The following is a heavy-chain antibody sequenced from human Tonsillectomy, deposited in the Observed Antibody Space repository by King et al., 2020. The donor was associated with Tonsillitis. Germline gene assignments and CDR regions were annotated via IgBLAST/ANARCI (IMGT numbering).Heavy chain of an antibody. CDR1: GFTFSSYS. CDR3: ARPLKDYDFWGGYYRDPFGY. J-gene: IGHJ4*02. D-gene: IGHD3-3*01. CDR2: ISSSSSTI. V-gene: IGHV3-48*01. Sequence: VQLVESGGGLVQPGGSLRLSCAASGFTFSSYSMNWVRQAPGKGLEWVSYISSSSSTIYYADSVKGRFTISRDNAKNSLYLQMNSLRAEDTAVYYCARPLKDYDFWGGYYRDPFGYWGQGTLVTVSS.